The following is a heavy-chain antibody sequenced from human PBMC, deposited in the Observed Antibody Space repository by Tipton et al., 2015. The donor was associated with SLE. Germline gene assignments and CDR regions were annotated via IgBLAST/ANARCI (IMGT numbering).Heavy chain of an antibody. CDR1: GDSTTSGLYY. CDR3: ARAPSYSWYDGTFDT. V-gene: IGHV4-61*02. D-gene: IGHD6-13*01. CDR2: IYYNGAT. Sequence: TLSLTCTVSGDSTTSGLYYWTWIRRPAGKRLEWLGRIYYNGATNYNPSLKSRVTTSLDTSKNQFSLRLTSVSAADTALYYCARAPSYSWYDGTFDTWGQGTMVTVSS. J-gene: IGHJ3*02.